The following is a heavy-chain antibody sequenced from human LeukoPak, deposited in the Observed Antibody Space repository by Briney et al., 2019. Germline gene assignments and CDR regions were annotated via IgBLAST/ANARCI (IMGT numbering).Heavy chain of an antibody. D-gene: IGHD6-19*01. Sequence: PGGSLRLSCAASGFTFSSYAMHWVRQAPGKGLEWVAVISYDGSNKYYADSVKGRFTISRDNSKNTLYLQMNSLRAEDTAVYYCARDRVAVAGSSIFDYWGQGTLVTVSS. CDR2: ISYDGSNK. CDR1: GFTFSSYA. CDR3: ARDRVAVAGSSIFDY. J-gene: IGHJ4*02. V-gene: IGHV3-30-3*01.